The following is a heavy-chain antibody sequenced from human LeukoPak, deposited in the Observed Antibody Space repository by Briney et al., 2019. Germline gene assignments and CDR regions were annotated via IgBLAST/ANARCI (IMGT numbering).Heavy chain of an antibody. J-gene: IGHJ3*02. D-gene: IGHD2-2*01. V-gene: IGHV3-66*01. CDR1: GFTVSSNY. Sequence: GGSLRLSCAASGFTVSSNYMSWVRQAPGKGLEWVSVIYSGGSTYYADSVKGRFTISRDNSKNTLYLQMNSLRAEDTAVYYCARVWDGVVVPADAFDIWGQGTMVTVSS. CDR3: ARVWDGVVVPADAFDI. CDR2: IYSGGST.